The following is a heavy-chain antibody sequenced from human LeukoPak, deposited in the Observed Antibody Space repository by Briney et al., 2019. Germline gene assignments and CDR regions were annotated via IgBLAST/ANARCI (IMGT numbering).Heavy chain of an antibody. J-gene: IGHJ4*02. CDR1: GYTFTGYY. CDR3: ARSTREYSSSSVARE. CDR2: INPNSGGT. V-gene: IGHV1-2*02. D-gene: IGHD6-6*01. Sequence: ASVKVSCKASGYTFTGYYMHWVRQAPGQGLEWMGWINPNSGGTNYAQKFQGRVTMTSDTSISTAYMELSRLRSDDTAVYYCARSTREYSSSSVAREWGQGTLVTVSS.